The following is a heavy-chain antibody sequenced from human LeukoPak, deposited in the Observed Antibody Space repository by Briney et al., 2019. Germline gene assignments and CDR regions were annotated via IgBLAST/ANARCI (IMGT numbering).Heavy chain of an antibody. Sequence: PSETLSLTCTVSGGSISSSSYYWGWIRQPPGKGLEWIGSIYYSGSTYYNPSLKSRVTISVDTSKNQFSLKLSSVTAADTVVYYCARQGDYYDSSGYGGNWFDPWGQGTLVTVSS. CDR1: GGSISSSSYY. CDR3: ARQGDYYDSSGYGGNWFDP. V-gene: IGHV4-39*01. CDR2: IYYSGST. D-gene: IGHD3-22*01. J-gene: IGHJ5*02.